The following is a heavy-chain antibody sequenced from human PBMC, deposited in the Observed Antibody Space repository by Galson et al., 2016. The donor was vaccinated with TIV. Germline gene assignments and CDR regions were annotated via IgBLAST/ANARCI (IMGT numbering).Heavy chain of an antibody. D-gene: IGHD4-17*01. Sequence: SETLSLTCTVSGYSIKSGYFWGWIRQPPGKGLQWLGSIYESGTTYSHPSLKSRLTMSVDTSKNQFSLKLSSVTAADTAVYYCMREGSTVTMHHYFGMDVWGQGTSVTASS. CDR3: MREGSTVTMHHYFGMDV. CDR2: IYESGTT. V-gene: IGHV4-38-2*02. J-gene: IGHJ6*02. CDR1: GYSIKSGYF.